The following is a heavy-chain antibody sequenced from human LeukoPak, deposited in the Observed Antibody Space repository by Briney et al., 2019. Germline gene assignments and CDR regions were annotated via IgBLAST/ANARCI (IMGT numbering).Heavy chain of an antibody. J-gene: IGHJ5*02. Sequence: PGGSLRLSCAASGFTFSSYGMHWVRQAPGKGLDWVAFIHHDGSNKYYADSVRGRFTISRDNAKNSLYLQMNSLRAEDTAVYYCARDSSLYSGSYWFDPWGQGTLVTVSS. CDR3: ARDSSLYSGSYWFDP. D-gene: IGHD1-26*01. CDR2: IHHDGSNK. CDR1: GFTFSSYG. V-gene: IGHV3-30*02.